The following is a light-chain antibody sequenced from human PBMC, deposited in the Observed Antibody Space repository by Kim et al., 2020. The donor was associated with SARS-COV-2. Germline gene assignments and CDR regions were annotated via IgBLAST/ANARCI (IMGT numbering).Light chain of an antibody. J-gene: IGLJ3*02. CDR1: SRDIGSYNS. V-gene: IGLV2-14*03. Sequence: GQSITISCTGTSRDIGSYNSVSWFQQHPGKAPKLMIYDVSKWPSGVSNRFSGSKSGNTASLTISGLQAEDEADYYCSSYRAMDSWVFGGGTQLTVL. CDR2: DVS. CDR3: SSYRAMDSWV.